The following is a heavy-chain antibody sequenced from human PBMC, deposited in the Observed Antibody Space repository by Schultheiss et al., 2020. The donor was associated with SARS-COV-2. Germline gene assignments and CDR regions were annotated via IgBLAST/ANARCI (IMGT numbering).Heavy chain of an antibody. J-gene: IGHJ5*02. CDR1: GASIITTNFF. Sequence: SETLSLTCGVSGASIITTNFFWGWIRQPPGKGLEWIATIFYNGTIYSSPSLKSRVTMSVDTSENQFSLKLSSVTAADTAVYYCARGFRRIRQEGGLDPWGQGTLVTVAS. D-gene: IGHD3-10*01. V-gene: IGHV4-39*07. CDR3: ARGFRRIRQEGGLDP. CDR2: IFYNGTI.